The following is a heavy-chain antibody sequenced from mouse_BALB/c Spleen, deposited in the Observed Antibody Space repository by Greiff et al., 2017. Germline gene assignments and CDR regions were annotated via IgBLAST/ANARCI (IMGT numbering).Heavy chain of an antibody. CDR3: ARDYYGNMDY. J-gene: IGHJ4*01. D-gene: IGHD1-1*01. V-gene: IGHV5-6-5*01. CDR2: ISSGGST. CDR1: GFTFSNYS. Sequence: EVKLVESGGGLVKPGGSLKLSCAASGFTFSNYSMSWVRQTPEKRLEWVASISSGGSTYYPDSVKGRFTISRDNARNILYLQMSSLRSEETAMYYCARDYYGNMDYWGQGTSVSVSS.